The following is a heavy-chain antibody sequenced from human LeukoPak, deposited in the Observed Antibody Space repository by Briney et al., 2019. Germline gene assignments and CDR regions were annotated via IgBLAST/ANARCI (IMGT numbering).Heavy chain of an antibody. CDR3: ARVGHTSGWDFDY. D-gene: IGHD6-19*01. V-gene: IGHV1-2*02. CDR1: GYTFTGHY. Sequence: ASVKVSCKASGYTFTGHYIHWVRQAPGQGLEWMGFINPNSGGTNYAQKFQGRVTMTRDTFITTAYMELRRVTSDDTAVYYCARVGHTSGWDFDYWGQGTLVTVS. J-gene: IGHJ4*02. CDR2: INPNSGGT.